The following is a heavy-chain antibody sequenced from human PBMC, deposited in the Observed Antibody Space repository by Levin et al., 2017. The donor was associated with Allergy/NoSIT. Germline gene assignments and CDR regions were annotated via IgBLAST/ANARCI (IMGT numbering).Heavy chain of an antibody. CDR1: GFTFSSYA. V-gene: IGHV3-30-3*01. J-gene: IGHJ6*02. CDR2: ISYDGSNK. CDR3: ARDSIAARLGYYGMDV. D-gene: IGHD6-6*01. Sequence: GGSLRLSCAASGFTFSSYAMHWVRQAPGKGLEWVAVISYDGSNKYYADSVKGRFTISRDNSKNTLYLQMNSLRAEDTAVYYCARDSIAARLGYYGMDVWGQGTTVTVSS.